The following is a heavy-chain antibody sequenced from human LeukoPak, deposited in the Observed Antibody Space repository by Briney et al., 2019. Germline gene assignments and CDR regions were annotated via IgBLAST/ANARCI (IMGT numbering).Heavy chain of an antibody. V-gene: IGHV1-2*02. CDR2: INPNSGGT. J-gene: IGHJ4*02. Sequence: GASVKVSCKASGYTFTGYYMHWVRQAPGQGLEWMEWINPNSGGTNYAQKFQGRVTMTRDTSISTAYMELSRLRSDDTAVYYCASGNSSGWYDASFLGDYWGQGTLVTVSS. D-gene: IGHD6-19*01. CDR1: GYTFTGYY. CDR3: ASGNSSGWYDASFLGDY.